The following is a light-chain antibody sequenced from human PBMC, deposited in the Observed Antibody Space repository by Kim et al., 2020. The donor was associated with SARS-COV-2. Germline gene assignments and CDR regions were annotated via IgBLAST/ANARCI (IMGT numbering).Light chain of an antibody. V-gene: IGKV3-15*01. CDR2: DAS. J-gene: IGKJ1*01. CDR1: QGVSNF. Sequence: SPEERATLSCRASQGVSNFLAWYQQKPGQAPRLLMYDASTRATDIPARFSGSGSGTEFTLTISSLQSEDFAIYYCHHYSNWPRWTFGQGTKVDI. CDR3: HHYSNWPRWT.